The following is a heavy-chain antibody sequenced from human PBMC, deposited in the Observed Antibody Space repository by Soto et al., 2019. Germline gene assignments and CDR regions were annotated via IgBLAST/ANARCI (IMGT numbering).Heavy chain of an antibody. V-gene: IGHV1-69*12. CDR1: GGTFSSYA. CDR3: AREGRDYYYYGMDV. Sequence: QVQLVQSGAEVKKPGSSVKVSCKASGGTFSSYAISWVRQAPGQGLEWMGGIIPIFGTANYAQKFQGRVTITADESTSTADMEVSSLRSEDTAVDYCAREGRDYYYYGMDVWGQGTTVTVSS. CDR2: IIPIFGTA. J-gene: IGHJ6*02.